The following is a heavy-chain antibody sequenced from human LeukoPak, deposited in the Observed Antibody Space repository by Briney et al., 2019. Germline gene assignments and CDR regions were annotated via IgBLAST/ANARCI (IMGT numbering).Heavy chain of an antibody. J-gene: IGHJ4*02. V-gene: IGHV3-30*02. CDR1: GFTFSSYG. D-gene: IGHD4-17*01. Sequence: GGSLRLSCAASGFTFSSYGMHWVRQAPGKGLEWVAFIRYDGSNKYYADSVKGRFTISRDNSKNTLYLQMHSLRAEDTAVYYCAHYGDYCRWGQGTLVTVSS. CDR3: AHYGDYCR. CDR2: IRYDGSNK.